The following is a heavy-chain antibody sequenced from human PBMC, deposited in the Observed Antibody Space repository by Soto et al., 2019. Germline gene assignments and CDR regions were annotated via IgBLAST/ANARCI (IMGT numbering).Heavy chain of an antibody. CDR1: GGSISSSSYY. Sequence: SETLSLTCTVSGGSISSSSYYWGWVRQPPGKGLEWIGSIYYSGSTYYNPSLKSRVTISVDTSKNQFSLKLSSVTAADTAVYYCARHGRGGYCSSTSCPHPYFDYWGQGTLVTVSS. CDR2: IYYSGST. V-gene: IGHV4-39*01. CDR3: ARHGRGGYCSSTSCPHPYFDY. D-gene: IGHD2-2*01. J-gene: IGHJ4*02.